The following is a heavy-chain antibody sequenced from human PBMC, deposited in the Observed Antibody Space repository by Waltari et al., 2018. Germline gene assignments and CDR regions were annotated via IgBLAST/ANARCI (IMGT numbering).Heavy chain of an antibody. V-gene: IGHV4-59*01. D-gene: IGHD3-22*01. CDR2: IYYSGIT. CDR1: GGSISSYY. J-gene: IGHJ2*01. Sequence: QVQLQESGPGLVKPSETLSLTCTVHGGSISSYYWSWIRQPPGKGLEWIGYIYYSGITNYNPSLKSRVTISVDTSKNQFSLKLSSVTAADTAVYYCARAQGDSSGYYPYWYFDLWGRGTLVTVSS. CDR3: ARAQGDSSGYYPYWYFDL.